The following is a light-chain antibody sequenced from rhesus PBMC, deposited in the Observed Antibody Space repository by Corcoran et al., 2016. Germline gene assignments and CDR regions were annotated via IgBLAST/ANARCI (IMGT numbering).Light chain of an antibody. Sequence: DIQMTQSPSSLSASVGDTVTITCRASQSISSWLAWYQQKPGKAPKLLIYKASTLQSGVPSRFSGIGSGTDFTLTISSLQSEDFATYYCQQYISCPLTFGGGTKVEI. J-gene: IGKJ4*01. CDR1: QSISSW. CDR3: QQYISCPLT. V-gene: IGKV1-22*01. CDR2: KAS.